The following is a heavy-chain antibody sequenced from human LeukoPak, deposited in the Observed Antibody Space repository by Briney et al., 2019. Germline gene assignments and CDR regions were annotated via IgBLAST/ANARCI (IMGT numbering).Heavy chain of an antibody. D-gene: IGHD2-2*01. J-gene: IGHJ4*02. CDR1: GFTFDDYA. CDR3: AKGSSNVLNYFDY. Sequence: PGGSLRLSCAASGFTFDDYAMHWVRQAPGKGLEWVSGISWNSGSIDYADSVKGRFTISRDNAKNSLYLQMNSLRAEDTALYYCAKGSSNVLNYFDYWGQGTLVTVSS. CDR2: ISWNSGSI. V-gene: IGHV3-9*01.